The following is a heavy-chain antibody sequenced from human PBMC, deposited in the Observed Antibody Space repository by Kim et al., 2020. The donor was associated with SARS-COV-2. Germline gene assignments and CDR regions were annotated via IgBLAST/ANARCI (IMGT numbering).Heavy chain of an antibody. Sequence: ADSVKGRFTISRDNSKNTVYLQMNSLRAEDTAVYYCARDRNDNVWGSYHIWGQGTLVTVSS. V-gene: IGHV3-53*01. CDR3: ARDRNDNVWGSYHI. J-gene: IGHJ4*02. D-gene: IGHD3-16*02.